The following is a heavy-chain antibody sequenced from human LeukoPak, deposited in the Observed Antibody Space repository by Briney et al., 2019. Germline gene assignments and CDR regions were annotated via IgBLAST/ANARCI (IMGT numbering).Heavy chain of an antibody. CDR3: ARVRHDPVEYGYYMDV. CDR1: GGSFSGFY. CDR2: INQSGNT. Sequence: ESSETLSLTCAVDGGSFSGFYWSWIRHTARKGLEWFGEINQSGNTNYNPSLTDYNPSLKSRGSISLDTSKRQLSLKLSSVTAADTGVYYCARVRHDPVEYGYYMDVWGKGTTVTVSS. D-gene: IGHD3-3*01. V-gene: IGHV4-34*01. J-gene: IGHJ6*03.